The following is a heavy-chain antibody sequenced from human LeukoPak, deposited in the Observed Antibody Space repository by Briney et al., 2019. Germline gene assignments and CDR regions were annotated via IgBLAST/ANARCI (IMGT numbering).Heavy chain of an antibody. J-gene: IGHJ4*02. V-gene: IGHV4-34*01. D-gene: IGHD6-6*01. Sequence: SETLSFTCAVYGGSFSGYYWSWIRQPPGKGLEWIGEINHSGSTNYNPSLKSRVTISVDTSKNQFSLKLSSVTAADTAVYYCARAARLDVCYFDYWGQGTLVTVSS. CDR1: GGSFSGYY. CDR2: INHSGST. CDR3: ARAARLDVCYFDY.